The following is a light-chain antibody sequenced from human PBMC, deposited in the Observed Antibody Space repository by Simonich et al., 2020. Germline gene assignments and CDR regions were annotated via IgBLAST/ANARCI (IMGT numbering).Light chain of an antibody. CDR2: EVS. J-gene: IGLJ2*01. CDR3: CSYAGSSTVV. Sequence: QSALTQPASVSGSPGQSITISCTGTSSDVGGYNYVSWYPQHPGKAPKLIIYEVSNRPAGVSNRFSGSKSGNTASLTISGLQAEDEADYYCCSYAGSSTVVFGGGTKLTVL. V-gene: IGLV2-14*03. CDR1: SSDVGGYNY.